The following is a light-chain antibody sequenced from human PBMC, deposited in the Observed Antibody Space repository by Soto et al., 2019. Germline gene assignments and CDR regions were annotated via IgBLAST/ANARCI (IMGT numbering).Light chain of an antibody. CDR3: QQYQNLWT. V-gene: IGKV3-15*01. CDR2: RAS. Sequence: EIVLTQSTRTLSLTHGERATLCCRASQTIYSNVAWYQQRPGQPPRLLIYRASSRATGIPARFSGSGSGTEFTLTINSLQSEDFAVYYCQQYQNLWTSAQRAKADIK. CDR1: QTIYSN. J-gene: IGKJ1*01.